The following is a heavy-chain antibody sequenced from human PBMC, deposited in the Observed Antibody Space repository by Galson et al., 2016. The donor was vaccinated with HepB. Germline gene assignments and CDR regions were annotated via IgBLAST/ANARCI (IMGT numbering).Heavy chain of an antibody. Sequence: SVKVSCKGSGYTFTNYYIQWVRQAPGQGLEWMGLINPSGGTARYAQKFQGRVTMTRDTSTSTAYMELRSLRSEDTAVYYCARDGDRVATTWAFEYDYWGQGTLVTVSS. D-gene: IGHD5-12*01. CDR1: GYTFTNYY. CDR2: INPSGGTA. V-gene: IGHV1-46*01. CDR3: ARDGDRVATTWAFEYDY. J-gene: IGHJ4*02.